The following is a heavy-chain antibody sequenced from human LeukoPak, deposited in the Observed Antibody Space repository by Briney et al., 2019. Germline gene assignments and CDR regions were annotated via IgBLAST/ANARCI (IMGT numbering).Heavy chain of an antibody. CDR3: VRTYDENPLGWFDP. V-gene: IGHV3-64D*06. CDR1: GTASRTYA. Sequence: GGSLRCSCSASGTASRTYAMHWVRQPPGKGLYYVSAISINGGSTYYADSVRGRFTISRDNSKNTLYLQMSSLRPDDTAVYYCVRTYDENPLGWFDPWGQGTLVTVSS. D-gene: IGHD5-12*01. J-gene: IGHJ5*02. CDR2: ISINGGST.